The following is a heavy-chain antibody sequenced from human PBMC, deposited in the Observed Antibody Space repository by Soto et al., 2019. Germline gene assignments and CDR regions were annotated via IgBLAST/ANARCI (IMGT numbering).Heavy chain of an antibody. CDR2: IYYSRSD. D-gene: IGHD3-22*01. CDR3: ARVVQFYDSSGYSFYYFDY. Sequence: SETLSLTCTVSGDSINSADYYWSWLRQPPGKGLEWIGYIYYSRSDYYNPSLGRRATITIDTSRNQFSLNLMSVTAADTAVYYCARVVQFYDSSGYSFYYFDYWGQGALVTVSS. CDR1: GDSINSADYY. J-gene: IGHJ4*02. V-gene: IGHV4-30-4*01.